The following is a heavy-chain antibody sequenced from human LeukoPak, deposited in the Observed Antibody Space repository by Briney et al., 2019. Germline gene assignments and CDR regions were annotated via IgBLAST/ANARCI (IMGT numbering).Heavy chain of an antibody. J-gene: IGHJ6*03. CDR3: ARSTGDYYDSSGYYGYYYYMDV. D-gene: IGHD3-22*01. CDR2: IYYSEST. V-gene: IGHV4-59*01. Sequence: PSETLSLTCTVSGGSISSYYWSWIRQPPGKGLEWIGYIYYSESTNYNPSLKSRVTISVDTSKNQFSLKLSSVTAADTAVYYCARSTGDYYDSSGYYGYYYYMDVWGKGTTVTISS. CDR1: GGSISSYY.